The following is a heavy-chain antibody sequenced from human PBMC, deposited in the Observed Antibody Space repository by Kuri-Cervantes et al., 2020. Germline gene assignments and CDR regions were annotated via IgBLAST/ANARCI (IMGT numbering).Heavy chain of an antibody. J-gene: IGHJ6*02. D-gene: IGHD6-19*01. V-gene: IGHV4-31*03. Sequence: SETLSLTCTVSGGSISSGGYYWTWIRQHPGKGLEWIGYIYYSGSIYYSGSTYYNPSLKSRVTISVDTSKNQFSLKLSSVTAADTAVYYCARDQWLDPYYYYGMDVWGQGTTVTVSS. CDR3: ARDQWLDPYYYYGMDV. CDR2: IYYSGSIYYSGST. CDR1: GGSISSGGYY.